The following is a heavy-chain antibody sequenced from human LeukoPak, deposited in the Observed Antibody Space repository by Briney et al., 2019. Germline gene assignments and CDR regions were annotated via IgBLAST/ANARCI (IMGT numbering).Heavy chain of an antibody. CDR2: IKPSGGNT. D-gene: IGHD1-26*01. J-gene: IGHJ4*02. V-gene: IGHV1-46*01. CDR3: ARDTGSSPGDY. Sequence: GASVKVSCKTSGYSFTSYNLHWVRQAPGQRLEWMGIIKPSGGNTNYAQKFQGRVTMTRDTSISTAYMELSRLRSDDTAVYYCARDTGSSPGDYWGQGTLVTVSS. CDR1: GYSFTSYN.